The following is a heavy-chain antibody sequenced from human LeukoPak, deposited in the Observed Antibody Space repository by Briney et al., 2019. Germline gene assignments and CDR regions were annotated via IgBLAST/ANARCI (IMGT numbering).Heavy chain of an antibody. D-gene: IGHD1-1*01. CDR1: GGSISSSSY. Sequence: SETLSLTCTVSGGSISSSSYWGWIRQPPGKGLEWIGSIHYSGSNYYNPSLKSRATISIDTSKNQFFLKLNSVTAADTALYYWSFQSGSGTSGNFDGWGRETSVTVSP. CDR3: SFQSGSGTSGNFDG. CDR2: IHYSGSN. J-gene: IGHJ4*02. V-gene: IGHV4-39*01.